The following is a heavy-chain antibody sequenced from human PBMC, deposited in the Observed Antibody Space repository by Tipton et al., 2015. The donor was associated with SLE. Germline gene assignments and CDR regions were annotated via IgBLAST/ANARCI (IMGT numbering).Heavy chain of an antibody. CDR1: GFTFSGYA. CDR3: ARKPEGFDI. CDR2: ISYDGSNK. Sequence: SLRLSCAASGFTFSGYAMHWVRQAPGKGLEWVAVISYDGSNKYYVDSVKGRFTISRDNSKNTLYLQMNSLRAEDTAVYYCARKPEGFDIWGQGTMVTVSS. J-gene: IGHJ3*02. V-gene: IGHV3-30*04.